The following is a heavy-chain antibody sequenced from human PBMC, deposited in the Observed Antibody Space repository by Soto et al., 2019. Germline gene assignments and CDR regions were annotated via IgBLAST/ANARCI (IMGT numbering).Heavy chain of an antibody. Sequence: QVQLQESGPGLVKPSQTLSLTCTVSGGSISSGGYYWSWIRQHPGKGLEWIGYIYYSGSTYSNPSLNSRVTISVDTSKNPFSLKLSSVTAADTAGYYCARGKILRTRGLTYMDVWGKGTTVTVSS. CDR3: ARGKILRTRGLTYMDV. CDR2: IYYSGST. J-gene: IGHJ6*03. D-gene: IGHD3-10*01. CDR1: GGSISSGGYY. V-gene: IGHV4-31*03.